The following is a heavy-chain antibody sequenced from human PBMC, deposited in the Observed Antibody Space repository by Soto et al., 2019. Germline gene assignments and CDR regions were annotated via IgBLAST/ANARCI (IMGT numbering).Heavy chain of an antibody. CDR2: ISSSSSYM. D-gene: IGHD3-22*01. V-gene: IGHV3-21*01. CDR3: ARDLGNYYDSSGLN. CDR1: GLTFSSYT. J-gene: IGHJ4*02. Sequence: GGSLRVSYAASGLTFSSYTMNWVRQAPGKGLEWVSSISSSSSYMYYADSVKGRFTISRDNAKNSLYLQMNSLRAEDTAVYYCARDLGNYYDSSGLNWCQGP.